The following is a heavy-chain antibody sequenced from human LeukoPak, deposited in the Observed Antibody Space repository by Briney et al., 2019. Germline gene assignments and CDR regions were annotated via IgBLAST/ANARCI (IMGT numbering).Heavy chain of an antibody. Sequence: GGSLRLSCAASGFTFSSYWMHWVRQAPGKGLVWVARINPGGSSITYADSVKGRFTISRDNAKNTLYLQMDSLRAEDAGVYYCARSNQADDYWGQGTLVTVSS. CDR3: ARSNQADDY. J-gene: IGHJ4*02. CDR2: INPGGSSI. CDR1: GFTFSSYW. V-gene: IGHV3-74*01. D-gene: IGHD1-14*01.